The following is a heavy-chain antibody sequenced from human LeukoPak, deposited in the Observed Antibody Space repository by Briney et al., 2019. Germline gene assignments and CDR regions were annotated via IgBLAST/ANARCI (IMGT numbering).Heavy chain of an antibody. D-gene: IGHD1-26*01. CDR3: ARVKELYRDY. CDR2: ISSSSTYI. J-gene: IGHJ4*02. CDR1: GFSFSSYT. Sequence: PGGSLRLSCAASGFSFSSYTMNWVRQAPGKGLEWVSSISSSSTYIFYADSMKGRFTISRDNAKNSLYLQMNNLRAEDTAVYYCARVKELYRDYWGQGTLVTVSS. V-gene: IGHV3-21*01.